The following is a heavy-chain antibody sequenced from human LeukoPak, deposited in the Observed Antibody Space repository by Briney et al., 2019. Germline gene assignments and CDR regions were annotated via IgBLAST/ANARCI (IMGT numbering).Heavy chain of an antibody. V-gene: IGHV4-39*01. CDR3: AKNWGSRGRAFDI. D-gene: IGHD7-27*01. J-gene: IGHJ3*02. CDR2: IYYSGST. CDR1: GGSISSSSYY. Sequence: PSETLSLTCTVSGGSISSSSYYWGWIRQPPGTGLEWIGSIYYSGSTYYNPSLKSRVTISVDTSKNQFSLKLSSVTAADTAVYYCAKNWGSRGRAFDIWGQGTMDTVSS.